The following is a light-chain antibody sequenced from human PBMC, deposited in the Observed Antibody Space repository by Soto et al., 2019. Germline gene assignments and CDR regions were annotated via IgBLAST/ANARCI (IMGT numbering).Light chain of an antibody. CDR3: SSFRSSSTSYV. Sequence: QSVLTQPASVSGSPGQSITISCTGTSSDIGDSNYVSWYQQHPGKAPKLVIYDVSNRPSGVSNRFSGSKSANTAPLTISWLQAEDVSDYYCSSFRSSSTSYVFGTGTIVTVL. CDR2: DVS. CDR1: SSDIGDSNY. V-gene: IGLV2-14*03. J-gene: IGLJ1*01.